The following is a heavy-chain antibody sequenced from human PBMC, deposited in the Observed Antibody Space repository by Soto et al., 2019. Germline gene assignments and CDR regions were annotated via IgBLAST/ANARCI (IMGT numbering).Heavy chain of an antibody. Sequence: QVHLQESGPGLVKPSQTLSLSCAVSGASISSGDYYWNWIRQPPGKGLEWIGYIYYNGDTYYNPSLKSRATFSLDTSNNLCSLKVNSVTAADTAVYFCARENTAMGGYFDYWGLGSLVTVSS. J-gene: IGHJ4*02. D-gene: IGHD5-18*01. CDR2: IYYNGDT. CDR1: GASISSGDYY. CDR3: ARENTAMGGYFDY. V-gene: IGHV4-30-4*01.